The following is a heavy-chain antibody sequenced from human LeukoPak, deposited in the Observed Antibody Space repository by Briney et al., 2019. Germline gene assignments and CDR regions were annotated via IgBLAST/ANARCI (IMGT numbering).Heavy chain of an antibody. CDR1: GGTFSSYA. CDR2: IIPIFGTA. Sequence: SVKVSCKASGGTFSSYAISWVRQAPGQGLEWMGGIIPIFGTANYAQKFQGRVTITADESTRTVYMELSSLKSDDTAVYYCARDADIVVIPAYFDYWGQGTLVTVSS. J-gene: IGHJ4*02. CDR3: ARDADIVVIPAYFDY. V-gene: IGHV1-69*13. D-gene: IGHD2-2*01.